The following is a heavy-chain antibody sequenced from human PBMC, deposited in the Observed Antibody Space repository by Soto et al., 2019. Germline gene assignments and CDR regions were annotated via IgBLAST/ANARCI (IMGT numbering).Heavy chain of an antibody. J-gene: IGHJ3*02. D-gene: IGHD6-19*01. V-gene: IGHV3-23*01. Sequence: EVQLLESGGGLVQPGGSLRLSCAASGFTFSSYAMSWVRQAPGKGLEWVSAISGSGGTTYYADSVKGRFTFSRDNSKNTLYLQMNSLRAADTAVYYCAKTYKGWFSAFDIWGKGTMLTVSA. CDR2: ISGSGGTT. CDR3: AKTYKGWFSAFDI. CDR1: GFTFSSYA.